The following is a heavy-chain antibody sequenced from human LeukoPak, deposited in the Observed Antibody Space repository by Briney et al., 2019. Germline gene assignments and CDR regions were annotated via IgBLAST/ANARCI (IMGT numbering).Heavy chain of an antibody. D-gene: IGHD1-26*01. CDR3: ARDRGGSYSAIDY. J-gene: IGHJ4*02. V-gene: IGHV3-48*04. CDR2: ISSSSSTI. CDR1: GFTFSSYS. Sequence: GGSLRLSCAASGFTFSSYSMNWVRQAPGKGLEWVSFISSSSSTIYYADSVKGRFTTSRDNAKNSLYLQMNSLRAEDTAVYYCARDRGGSYSAIDYWGQGTLVTVSS.